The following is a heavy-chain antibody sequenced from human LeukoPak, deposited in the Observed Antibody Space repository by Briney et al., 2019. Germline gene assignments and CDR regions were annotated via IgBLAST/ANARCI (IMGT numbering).Heavy chain of an antibody. Sequence: ASVKVSCKASGYTVTNYDINWVRQATGHGLEWMGYMNPNSGNTGYAQKFQDRVTITSDTSISTAYMELSSLRSDDTAVYYCARGGLDYWGQGTLVTVSS. V-gene: IGHV1-8*03. CDR3: ARGGLDY. J-gene: IGHJ4*02. CDR1: GYTVTNYD. CDR2: MNPNSGNT.